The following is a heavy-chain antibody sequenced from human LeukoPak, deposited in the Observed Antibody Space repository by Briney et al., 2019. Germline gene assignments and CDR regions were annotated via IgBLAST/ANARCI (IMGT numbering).Heavy chain of an antibody. Sequence: GASVKVSCKASSYTFTRYGISWVRQAPGQGLEWMGWISGSNGNTNYAQKSQGRVSMTADTSTSTAYMELRSLRSDDTAVYYCARSGRGTYYYFDLWGQGTLVTVSS. D-gene: IGHD1-26*01. V-gene: IGHV1-18*01. CDR3: ARSGRGTYYYFDL. CDR2: ISGSNGNT. CDR1: SYTFTRYG. J-gene: IGHJ4*02.